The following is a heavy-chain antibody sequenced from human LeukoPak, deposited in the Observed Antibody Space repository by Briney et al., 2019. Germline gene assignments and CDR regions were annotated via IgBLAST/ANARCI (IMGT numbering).Heavy chain of an antibody. J-gene: IGHJ4*02. CDR3: ASDFDY. CDR2: IYTSGST. Sequence: SETLSLTCTVSGGSISSYYWRWLRQPAGKGLEWIGRIYTSGSTNYNPSLKSRVTMSVDTSKNQISLKLSSVTAAETAVYYCASDFDYWGQGTLVTVSS. V-gene: IGHV4-4*07. CDR1: GGSISSYY.